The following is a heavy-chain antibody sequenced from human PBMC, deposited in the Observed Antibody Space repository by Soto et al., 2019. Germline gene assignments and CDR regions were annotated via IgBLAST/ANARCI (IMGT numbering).Heavy chain of an antibody. Sequence: QVQLVQSGAEVKKPGASVKVSCKASGYTFTNYDINWVRQAPGQGLEWMGWMDPKSGNTDYAQKFQGRVTITRNTSINTAYLEVSSLSSEDTAVYFYARGRGWRDYWGQGTLVTVSS. V-gene: IGHV1-8*01. J-gene: IGHJ4*02. CDR3: ARGRGWRDY. CDR1: GYTFTNYD. CDR2: MDPKSGNT. D-gene: IGHD2-15*01.